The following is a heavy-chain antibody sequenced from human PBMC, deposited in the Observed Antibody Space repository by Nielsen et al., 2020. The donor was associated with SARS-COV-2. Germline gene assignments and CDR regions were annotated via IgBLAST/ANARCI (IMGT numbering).Heavy chain of an antibody. V-gene: IGHV1-18*04. CDR1: GYTFVDYG. CDR3: AADQVGATGGLDL. D-gene: IGHD1-26*01. J-gene: IGHJ6*02. CDR2: INTYSGSS. Sequence: ASVKVSCKPSGYTFVDYGIRWVRQTPGQGLEWVGWINTYSGSSQYAQKYQGSVTMTTDTSTSTVYVELSSLTSDDTAVYYCAADQVGATGGLDLWGQGTTVMVSS.